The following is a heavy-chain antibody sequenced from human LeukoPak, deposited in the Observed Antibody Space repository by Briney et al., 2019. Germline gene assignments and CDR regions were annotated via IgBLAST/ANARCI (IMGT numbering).Heavy chain of an antibody. CDR3: ARGKTYDFWSGSFDY. J-gene: IGHJ4*02. CDR1: GGTFSSYA. Sequence: SVKVSCKASGGTFSSYAISWVRQVPGQGLEWMGRIIPIFGTANYAQKFQGRVTITTDESTSTAYMELSSLRSEDTAVYYCARGKTYDFWSGSFDYWGQGTLVTVSS. CDR2: IIPIFGTA. V-gene: IGHV1-69*05. D-gene: IGHD3-3*01.